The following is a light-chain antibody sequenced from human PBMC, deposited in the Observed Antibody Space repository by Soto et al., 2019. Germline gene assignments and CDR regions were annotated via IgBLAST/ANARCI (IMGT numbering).Light chain of an antibody. CDR2: EVT. CDR3: ISYSRTNTPMV. Sequence: QSALTQPASVSGYPGQTITIYCTGTSRDIGSFTFVSWYQHYPGKAPKLLTYEVTNRPSGISHRFSGSKSGNMASLTISGLQAEDVANYYCISYSRTNTPMVFGGGTKLTVL. V-gene: IGLV2-14*01. J-gene: IGLJ2*01. CDR1: SRDIGSFTF.